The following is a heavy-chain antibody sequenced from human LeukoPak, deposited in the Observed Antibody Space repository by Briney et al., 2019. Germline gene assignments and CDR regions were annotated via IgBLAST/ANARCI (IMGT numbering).Heavy chain of an antibody. D-gene: IGHD3-3*01. CDR1: GYTFTVYY. CDR3: AREVDFWSGYPHYGMDV. CDR2: INPNSGGT. J-gene: IGHJ6*02. Sequence: ASVKVSCKASGYTFTVYYMHWVRQAPGQGLEWMGWINPNSGGTNYAQKFQGRVTMTRDTSISTAYMELSRLRSDDTAVYYCAREVDFWSGYPHYGMDVWGQGTTVTVSS. V-gene: IGHV1-2*02.